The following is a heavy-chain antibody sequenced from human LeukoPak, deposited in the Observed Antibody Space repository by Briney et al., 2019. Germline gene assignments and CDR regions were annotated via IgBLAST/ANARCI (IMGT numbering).Heavy chain of an antibody. Sequence: PSETLSLXCTVSGGSISSGDYYWSWSRQPPGKGPEWIGYIYYSGSTYYNPSLKSRVTISVDTSKNQFSLKLSSVTAADTAVYYCARDPYSSSARPYYYYTDVWGKGTTVTVSS. CDR3: ARDPYSSSARPYYYYTDV. CDR1: GGSISSGDYY. J-gene: IGHJ6*03. D-gene: IGHD6-6*01. V-gene: IGHV4-30-4*08. CDR2: IYYSGST.